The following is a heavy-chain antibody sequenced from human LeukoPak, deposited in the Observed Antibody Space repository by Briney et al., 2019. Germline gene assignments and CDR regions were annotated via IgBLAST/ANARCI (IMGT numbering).Heavy chain of an antibody. CDR3: ASGYSSSWATFDY. J-gene: IGHJ4*02. V-gene: IGHV3-7*01. CDR1: GFTFSSYG. Sequence: GGSLRLSCAASGFTFSSYGMHWVRQAPGKGLEWVANIKPDGSEKYYVDSVKGRFTISRDNAKNSLHLQMNSLRAEDTAVYYCASGYSSSWATFDYWGQGTLVTVSS. CDR2: IKPDGSEK. D-gene: IGHD6-13*01.